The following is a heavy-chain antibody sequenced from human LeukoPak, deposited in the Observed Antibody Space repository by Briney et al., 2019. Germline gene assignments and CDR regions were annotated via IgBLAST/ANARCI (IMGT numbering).Heavy chain of an antibody. D-gene: IGHD6-13*01. V-gene: IGHV4-59*01. Sequence: SETLSLTCTVSGDSISSYYWSWIRQPPWKGLEWIGYIYYNGNTNYNPSLKSRVTLSVDTSKNEFSLKLSSVTAADTAVYYCARGRGSSPPLAVWGKGTTVTVSS. CDR3: ARGRGSSPPLAV. J-gene: IGHJ6*04. CDR2: IYYNGNT. CDR1: GDSISSYY.